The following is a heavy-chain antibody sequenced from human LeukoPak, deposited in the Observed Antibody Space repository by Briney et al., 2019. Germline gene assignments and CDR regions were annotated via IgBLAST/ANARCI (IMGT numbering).Heavy chain of an antibody. CDR2: IYYGGNT. CDR1: GGSISNSSFY. J-gene: IGHJ4*02. Sequence: PSETLSLTCSVSGGSISNSSFYWGWVRQPPGKGLEWIGSIYYGGNTYYKPSLKSRVTISVDTPKNQFSLKLNSVTAADTAVYYCATDPTYDNSGFPLDYWGQGTLVTVSS. V-gene: IGHV4-39*01. D-gene: IGHD3-22*01. CDR3: ATDPTYDNSGFPLDY.